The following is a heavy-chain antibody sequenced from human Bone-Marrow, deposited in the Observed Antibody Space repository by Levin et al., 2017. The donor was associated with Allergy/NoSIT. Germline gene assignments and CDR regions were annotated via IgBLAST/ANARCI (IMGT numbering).Heavy chain of an antibody. V-gene: IGHV3-30-3*01. Sequence: GESLKISCTASGFSVSDYMMHWVRQAPGKGLEWVAVTSDDGGNKYYAESVKGRFTISRDHSKNTLYLQMNSLRPEDTAVYYCARDLPPYSGSYHFDYWGQGTLVTVSS. D-gene: IGHD1-26*01. CDR1: GFSVSDYM. J-gene: IGHJ4*02. CDR3: ARDLPPYSGSYHFDY. CDR2: TSDDGGNK.